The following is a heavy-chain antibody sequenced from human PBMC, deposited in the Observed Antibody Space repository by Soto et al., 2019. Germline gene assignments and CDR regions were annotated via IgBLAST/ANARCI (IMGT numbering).Heavy chain of an antibody. CDR2: IYYSGST. J-gene: IGHJ4*02. Sequence: QVQLQESGPGLVKPSQTLSLTCTVSGGSISSGDYYWSWIRQPPGKGLEWIGYIYYSGSTYYNPSLESRLTISVDTSKNQFSLRLSSVTAAYTAVYYCASVGGFGATTIDYWGQGTLVTVSS. V-gene: IGHV4-30-4*01. CDR1: GGSISSGDYY. CDR3: ASVGGFGATTIDY. D-gene: IGHD3-10*01.